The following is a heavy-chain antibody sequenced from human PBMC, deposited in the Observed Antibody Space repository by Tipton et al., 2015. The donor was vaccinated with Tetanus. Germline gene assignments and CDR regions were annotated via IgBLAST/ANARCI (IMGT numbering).Heavy chain of an antibody. V-gene: IGHV1-46*04. CDR3: ARERGIRGNALDL. J-gene: IGHJ3*01. CDR1: GYTFTSHY. Sequence: QSGPEVKKPGASVNVSCKASGYTFTSHYVHWVRQATGQGLEWMGMINPSGGYTRSAQTLQGRVKMTRYTSTTTVYMELSSLRPADTVVYYCARERGIRGNALDLWGQGTMVAVSS. D-gene: IGHD3-16*01. CDR2: INPSGGYT.